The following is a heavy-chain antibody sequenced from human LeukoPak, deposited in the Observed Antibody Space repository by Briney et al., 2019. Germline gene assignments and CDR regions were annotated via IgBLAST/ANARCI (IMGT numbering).Heavy chain of an antibody. Sequence: PSETLSLTCTVSGGSISSYYWSWIRQPPGKGLEWIGYIYYSGSTNYNPSLKSRVTISVDTSKNQFSLKLSSVTAADTAVYYCARGGYSYGYTRFDYWGQGTLVTVSS. CDR2: IYYSGST. D-gene: IGHD5-18*01. J-gene: IGHJ4*02. CDR1: GGSISSYY. V-gene: IGHV4-59*01. CDR3: ARGGYSYGYTRFDY.